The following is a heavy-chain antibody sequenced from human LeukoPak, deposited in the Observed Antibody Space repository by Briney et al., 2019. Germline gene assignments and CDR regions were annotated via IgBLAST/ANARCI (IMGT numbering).Heavy chain of an antibody. CDR2: IYYSGST. D-gene: IGHD3-16*02. J-gene: IGHJ4*02. CDR3: ARHLGYRTSCFDY. Sequence: PSETLSLTCTVSGGSISSSSYYWGWIRQPPGKGLEWIGSIYYSGSTYYNPSLKSRVTISVDTSKNQFSLKLSSVTAADTAVYYCARHLGYRTSCFDYWGQGTLVTVSS. CDR1: GGSISSSSYY. V-gene: IGHV4-39*01.